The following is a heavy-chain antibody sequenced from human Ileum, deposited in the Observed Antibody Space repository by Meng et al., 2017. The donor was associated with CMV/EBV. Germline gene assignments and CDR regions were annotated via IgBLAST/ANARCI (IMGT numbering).Heavy chain of an antibody. D-gene: IGHD3-10*01. CDR1: GGSLTSYY. CDR2: IHPTGTT. V-gene: IGHV4-4*07. Sequence: QSQPQESGPRLLQPSATLSLTCTVTGGSLTSYYWTWIRQPAGKGLEWIGRIHPTGTTDDNPSLRSRVSMSLDKSKNQFSLKLTSVTAADTAVYYCARAAARGVPVDLWGQGTLVTVSS. CDR3: ARAAARGVPVDL. J-gene: IGHJ5*02.